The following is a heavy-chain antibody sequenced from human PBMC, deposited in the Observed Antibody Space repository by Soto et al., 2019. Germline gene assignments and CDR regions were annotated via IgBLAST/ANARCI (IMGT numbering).Heavy chain of an antibody. Sequence: QVQLVESGGGVVQPGRSLRLSCAASGFTFSSYAMHWDRQAPGKGLEWVAIISYDGSNKYYADSVKGRFTISRDTSKNTRFPQMNSLTAEDTAVYYCACRTVVSLFDYWGQGTLVTVSS. J-gene: IGHJ4*02. CDR3: ACRTVVSLFDY. CDR1: GFTFSSYA. V-gene: IGHV3-30-3*01. CDR2: ISYDGSNK. D-gene: IGHD2-15*01.